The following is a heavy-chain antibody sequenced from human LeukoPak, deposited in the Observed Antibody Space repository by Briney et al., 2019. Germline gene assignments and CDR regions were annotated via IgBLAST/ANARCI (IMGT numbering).Heavy chain of an antibody. V-gene: IGHV4-59*11. CDR1: GASISSHY. D-gene: IGHD7-27*01. Sequence: PSETLSLTCTVTGASISSHYWCWIRQTPGTGLEWIGDIYDRGSTTYNPSLKSRVSISVDTSRNQFSLNLRSVTAADTAVYYCAKIDVGRFDPWGQGTLVTVSS. CDR3: AKIDVGRFDP. J-gene: IGHJ5*02. CDR2: IYDRGST.